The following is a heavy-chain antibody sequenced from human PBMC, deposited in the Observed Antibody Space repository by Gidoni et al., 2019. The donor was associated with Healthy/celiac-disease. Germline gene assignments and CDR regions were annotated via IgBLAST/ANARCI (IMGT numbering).Heavy chain of an antibody. CDR2: SNHSGST. J-gene: IGHJ4*02. Sequence: QVQLQQCRAGLLKPSETLSLTCAVYGGSFSGFYWSWIRQPPGKGLEWMGESNHSGSTNYNPSLKSRVTISVDTSKNQFSLKLSAVTAADTAVYYCARAFPGTLVDYWGQGTLVTVSS. D-gene: IGHD3-16*01. CDR3: ARAFPGTLVDY. V-gene: IGHV4-34*01. CDR1: GGSFSGFY.